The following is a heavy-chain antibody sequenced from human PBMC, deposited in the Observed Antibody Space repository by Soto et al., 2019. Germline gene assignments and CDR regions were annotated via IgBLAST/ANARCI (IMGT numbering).Heavy chain of an antibody. CDR2: IWYDGSNK. J-gene: IGHJ2*01. Sequence: PGGSLRLSCAASGFTFSSYGMHWVRQAPGKGLEWVAVIWYDGSNKYYADSVKGRFTISRDNSKNTLYLQMNSLRAEDTAVYYCARDGHYYDSSEDPSCYFDLCGRGTLVTVSS. D-gene: IGHD3-22*01. CDR1: GFTFSSYG. V-gene: IGHV3-33*01. CDR3: ARDGHYYDSSEDPSCYFDL.